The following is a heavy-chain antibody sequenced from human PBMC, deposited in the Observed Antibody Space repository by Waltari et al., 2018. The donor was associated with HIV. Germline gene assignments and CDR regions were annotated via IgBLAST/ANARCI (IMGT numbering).Heavy chain of an antibody. CDR1: GETSSSDG. CDR3: VREGRSSTAWYYFDF. D-gene: IGHD6-19*01. V-gene: IGHV1-69*11. Sequence: QVQLVQSGAEVKKPGSSVKGSCKASGETSSSDGINWVRQAPGQGVEWIGVIIPILGTPIYAQMFQDRVTITADESTTTAYMDLRSLRSEDTAVYYCVREGRSSTAWYYFDFWGQGTLVTVSS. J-gene: IGHJ4*02. CDR2: IIPILGTP.